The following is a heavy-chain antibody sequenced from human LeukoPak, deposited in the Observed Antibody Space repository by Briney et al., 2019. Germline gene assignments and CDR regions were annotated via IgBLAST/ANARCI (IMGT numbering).Heavy chain of an antibody. Sequence: ASVKVSCKASGYTFIGYYMHWIRQAPGQGLEWMGWINPNSGGTNYAQKFQGRVTMTRDTSINTAYMELSRLKSDDTAVYYCARQDGNSKYYFDYWGQGTLVTVSS. CDR1: GYTFIGYY. V-gene: IGHV1-2*02. D-gene: IGHD1-1*01. CDR2: INPNSGGT. J-gene: IGHJ4*02. CDR3: ARQDGNSKYYFDY.